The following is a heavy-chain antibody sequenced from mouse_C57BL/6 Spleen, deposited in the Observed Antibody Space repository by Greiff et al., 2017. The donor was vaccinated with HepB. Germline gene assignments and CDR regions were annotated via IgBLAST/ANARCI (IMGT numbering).Heavy chain of an antibody. CDR2: ISDGGSYT. V-gene: IGHV5-4*03. J-gene: IGHJ1*03. D-gene: IGHD1-1*01. Sequence: DVKLVESGGGLVKPGGSLKLSCAASGFTFSSYAMSWVRQTPEKRLEWVATISDGGSYTYYPDNVKGRFTISRDNAKNNLYLQMSHLKSEDTAMYYCARGTTVVVRDWYFDVWGTGTTVTVSS. CDR1: GFTFSSYA. CDR3: ARGTTVVVRDWYFDV.